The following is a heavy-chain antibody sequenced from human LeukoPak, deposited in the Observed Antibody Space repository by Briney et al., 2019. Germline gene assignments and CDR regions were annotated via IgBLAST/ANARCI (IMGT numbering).Heavy chain of an antibody. CDR3: ARGSGDKIAAAETGYFDY. J-gene: IGHJ4*02. CDR1: GGSISSYY. Sequence: SETLSLTCTVSGGSISSYYWSWIRQPPGKGLEWIGYIYYSGSTNYNPSLKSRVTISVDTSKNQFSLKLSSVTAADTAVYYCARGSGDKIAAAETGYFDYWGQGTLVTVSS. D-gene: IGHD6-13*01. V-gene: IGHV4-59*01. CDR2: IYYSGST.